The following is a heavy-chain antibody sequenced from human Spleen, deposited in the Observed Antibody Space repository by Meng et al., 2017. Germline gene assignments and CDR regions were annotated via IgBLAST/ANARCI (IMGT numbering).Heavy chain of an antibody. Sequence: QVHLQESGPGLVKPSQTLSLTCTVSGGSISSGDYYWSWLRQHPGEGLEWIGYIHSSGSTYYNPSLKSRVTISVDTSKNQFSLKLSSVTAADTAVYYCARLTPAIDYWGQGTLVTVSS. CDR3: ARLTPAIDY. V-gene: IGHV4-30-4*08. J-gene: IGHJ4*02. CDR2: IHSSGST. D-gene: IGHD4-23*01. CDR1: GGSISSGDYY.